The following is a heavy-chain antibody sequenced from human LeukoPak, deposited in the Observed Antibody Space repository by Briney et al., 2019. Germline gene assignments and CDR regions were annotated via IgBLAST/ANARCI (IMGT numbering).Heavy chain of an antibody. Sequence: GGSLRLSCAASGFTFSSYSMNWVRQAPGKGLEWVSYISSSSSTIYYADSVKGRFTISRDNAKNSLYLQMNSLRAEDTAVYYRARDYGRYAAEYFQHWGQGTLVTVSS. J-gene: IGHJ1*01. CDR1: GFTFSSYS. CDR2: ISSSSSTI. D-gene: IGHD4-17*01. CDR3: ARDYGRYAAEYFQH. V-gene: IGHV3-48*01.